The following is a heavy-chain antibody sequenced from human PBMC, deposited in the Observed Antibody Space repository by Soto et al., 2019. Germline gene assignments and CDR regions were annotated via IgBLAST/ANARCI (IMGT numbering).Heavy chain of an antibody. Sequence: GGSLRLSCAASGFIFSGYWMRWVRQAPGKGLVWVSRINSDGSSTSYADSVKGRFTISRDNAKNQFSLKLSSVTAADTAVYYCARDPIAAAGTRGWFDPWGQGTLVTVSS. CDR2: INSDGSST. CDR1: GFIFSGYW. CDR3: ARDPIAAAGTRGWFDP. D-gene: IGHD6-13*01. J-gene: IGHJ5*02. V-gene: IGHV3-74*01.